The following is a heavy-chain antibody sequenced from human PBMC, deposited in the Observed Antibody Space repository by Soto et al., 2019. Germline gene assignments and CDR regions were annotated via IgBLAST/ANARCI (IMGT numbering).Heavy chain of an antibody. CDR3: ARDRGVAPPVAGNTHYYYYMDV. CDR1: GYSFTNYG. V-gene: IGHV1-18*01. Sequence: QDQLVQSGVEVKKPGASVKVSCKASGYSFTNYGITWVRQAPGQGFEWMGWISAYNGNTNYAQKFRGRVTRTTDASTSTAYLELRSLRSDDTAVYYCARDRGVAPPVAGNTHYYYYMDVWGKGTTVTVSS. J-gene: IGHJ6*03. CDR2: ISAYNGNT. D-gene: IGHD6-19*01.